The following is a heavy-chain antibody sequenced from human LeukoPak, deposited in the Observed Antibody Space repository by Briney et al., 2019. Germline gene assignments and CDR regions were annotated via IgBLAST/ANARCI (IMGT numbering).Heavy chain of an antibody. J-gene: IGHJ4*02. D-gene: IGHD4-17*01. CDR3: AGLHDYGDSVDY. CDR2: IYYSGST. V-gene: IGHV4-39*07. CDR1: GGSISSSSYY. Sequence: SETLSLTCTVSGGSISSSSYYWGWIRQPPGKGLEWIGSIYYSGSTYYNPSLKSRVTISVDTSKNQFSLKLSSVTAADTAVYYCAGLHDYGDSVDYWGQGTLVTVSS.